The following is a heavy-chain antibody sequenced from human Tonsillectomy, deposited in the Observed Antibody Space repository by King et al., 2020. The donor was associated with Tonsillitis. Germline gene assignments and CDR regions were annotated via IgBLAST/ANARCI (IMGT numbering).Heavy chain of an antibody. J-gene: IGHJ5*02. D-gene: IGHD1-1*01. CDR3: ARGWAPTVNPNWFDP. V-gene: IGHV3-33*08. CDR2: IYYDGSEK. Sequence: VQLVESGGGVVQPGTSLRLSCAASGFTFSSCNMHWLRQAPGKGLEWVAVIYYDGSEKFYADSVKGRFTVSRDNSEDTLYLQMNSLRVEDTAVYYCARGWAPTVNPNWFDPWGQGALVIVSS. CDR1: GFTFSSCN.